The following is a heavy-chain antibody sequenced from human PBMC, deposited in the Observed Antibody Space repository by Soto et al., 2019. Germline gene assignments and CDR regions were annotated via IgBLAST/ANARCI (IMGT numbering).Heavy chain of an antibody. CDR3: ARWIVVVPAAQYFQH. CDR2: IKQDGSEK. D-gene: IGHD2-2*01. CDR1: GFTFSSYW. Sequence: GGSLRLSCAASGFTFSSYWMSWVRQAPGKGLEWVANIKQDGSEKYYVDSVKGRFTISRDNAKNSLYLQMNSLRDEDTAVYYCARWIVVVPAAQYFQHWGQGTLVTVSS. V-gene: IGHV3-7*01. J-gene: IGHJ1*01.